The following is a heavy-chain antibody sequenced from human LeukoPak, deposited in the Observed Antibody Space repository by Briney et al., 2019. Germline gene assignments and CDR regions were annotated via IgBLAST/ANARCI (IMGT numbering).Heavy chain of an antibody. CDR2: ISSSGDYI. D-gene: IGHD4-17*01. CDR1: GFTFNNYN. V-gene: IGHV3-21*04. Sequence: GGSLRLSCAASGFTFNNYNMNWVRQAPGKGLEWVSSISSSGDYIYYADSVKGRFTISRDNSKNSLYLQMNSLRAEDTAVYYCAKEIYGDSTGGRFQHWGQGTLVTVSS. CDR3: AKEIYGDSTGGRFQH. J-gene: IGHJ1*01.